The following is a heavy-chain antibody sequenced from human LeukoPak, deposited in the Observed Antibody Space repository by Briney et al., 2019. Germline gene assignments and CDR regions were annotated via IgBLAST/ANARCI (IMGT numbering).Heavy chain of an antibody. D-gene: IGHD3-10*01. Sequence: GRSLRLSCAASGFTFSSYSMNWVRQAPGKGLEWVSSISSSSSYIYYADSVKGRFTISRDNAKNSLYLQMNSLRAEDTAVYYCARGMVRGVISFGYYYMDVWGKGTTVTVSS. V-gene: IGHV3-21*01. CDR2: ISSSSSYI. J-gene: IGHJ6*03. CDR1: GFTFSSYS. CDR3: ARGMVRGVISFGYYYMDV.